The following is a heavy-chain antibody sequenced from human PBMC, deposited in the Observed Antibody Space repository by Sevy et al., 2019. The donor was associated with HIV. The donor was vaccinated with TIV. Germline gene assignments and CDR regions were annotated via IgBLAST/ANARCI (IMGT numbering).Heavy chain of an antibody. CDR1: GFTFDSYA. Sequence: GGSLRLSCVASGFTFDSYAMSWVRQAPGKGLQWVSVVSGSGGSTYYADSVEGRFTISRDNSKNTVSLQMNSLGAEDTAIYYCAKRYCSTITCYDDDFWNPYYFYGLDVWGQGISVTVSS. V-gene: IGHV3-23*01. CDR3: AKRYCSTITCYDDDFWNPYYFYGLDV. D-gene: IGHD2-2*01. CDR2: VSGSGGST. J-gene: IGHJ6*02.